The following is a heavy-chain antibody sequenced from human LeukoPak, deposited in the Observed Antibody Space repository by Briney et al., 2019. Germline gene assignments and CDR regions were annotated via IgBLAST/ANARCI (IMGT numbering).Heavy chain of an antibody. CDR2: ISGSGGST. D-gene: IGHD3-22*01. V-gene: IGHV3-23*01. CDR1: GFTFSSYA. J-gene: IGHJ4*02. Sequence: GGSLRLSCAASGFTFSSYAMSWVRQAPGKGLEWFSAISGSGGSTYYADSVKGRFTISRDNSKNTLYLQMNSLRAEDTAVYYCAKVHYYYDSSGQSSGLDYWGQGTLVTVSS. CDR3: AKVHYYYDSSGQSSGLDY.